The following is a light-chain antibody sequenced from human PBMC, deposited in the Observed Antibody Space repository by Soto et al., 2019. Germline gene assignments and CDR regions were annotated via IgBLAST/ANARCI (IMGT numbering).Light chain of an antibody. Sequence: EIVLTQSPGTLSLSPGERATLSCRASQSVSSSYLAWYQQKPGQAPRLLIYGASSRATGIPDRFSGSGSGTDFTLTISRLEPEGFAVYFCQQYGSSPPWTFGQGTKGEIK. CDR3: QQYGSSPPWT. V-gene: IGKV3-20*01. CDR1: QSVSSSY. CDR2: GAS. J-gene: IGKJ1*01.